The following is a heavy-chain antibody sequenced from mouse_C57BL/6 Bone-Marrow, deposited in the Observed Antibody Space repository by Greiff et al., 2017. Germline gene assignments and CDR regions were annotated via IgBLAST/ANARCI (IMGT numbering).Heavy chain of an antibody. V-gene: IGHV5-6*01. CDR2: ISSGGSST. J-gene: IGHJ1*03. CDR3: ARGVWLRPGYYDV. Sequence: EVQLVESGGDLVKPGGSLTLSCAASGFTFSSYGMSWVRQTPDKRLEWVATISSGGSSTYYPASVNGPFTISRDNAKNNGYRQMSSLKSEDTAMDDCARGVWLRPGYYDVWGTGTTVTVCS. D-gene: IGHD2-2*01. CDR1: GFTFSSYG.